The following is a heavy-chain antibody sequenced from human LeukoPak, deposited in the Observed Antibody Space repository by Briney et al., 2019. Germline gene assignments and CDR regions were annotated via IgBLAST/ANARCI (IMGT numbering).Heavy chain of an antibody. V-gene: IGHV3-48*03. D-gene: IGHD2-2*01. CDR1: GVTFSSYD. J-gene: IGHJ4*02. Sequence: PGGSLRLSCAASGVTFSSYDMNWIRQAPGKGLEWVSYSSSSGSTKYYADSVKGRFTISSANANHLLYMLINGLTADDAVYYFGARGHCSSTSCSYFDYWGQGTRVSVSS. CDR2: SSSSGSTK. CDR3: ARGHCSSTSCSYFDY.